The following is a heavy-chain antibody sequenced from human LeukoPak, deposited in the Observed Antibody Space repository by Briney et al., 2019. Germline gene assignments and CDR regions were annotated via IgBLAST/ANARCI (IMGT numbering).Heavy chain of an antibody. V-gene: IGHV3-48*03. J-gene: IGHJ3*01. CDR1: TFAFNNYE. Sequence: GGSLRLSCVASTFAFNNYEMNLVRQSPGKGLEWISYISTAGSTIYYADSVKGRFTISRDIAGKSLFLQMNSLRDEDTAVYYCARVSLFGFNAFDVWGQGTLVTVSS. CDR2: ISTAGSTI. CDR3: ARVSLFGFNAFDV. D-gene: IGHD3-3*01.